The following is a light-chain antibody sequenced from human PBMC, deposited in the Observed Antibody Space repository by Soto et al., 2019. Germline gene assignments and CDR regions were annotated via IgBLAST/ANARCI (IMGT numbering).Light chain of an antibody. V-gene: IGKV1-27*01. CDR1: QGISNF. CDR2: AAS. J-gene: IGKJ5*01. CDR3: QKYSSVIT. Sequence: DIQMTQSPSSLSASVGDRVTITCRASQGISNFLAWYQQKPGKVPKLLISAASTLQSGVPSRFSGSGSGTVFTRTNTSLQPEDVATYYCQKYSSVITFGQGTRLEIK.